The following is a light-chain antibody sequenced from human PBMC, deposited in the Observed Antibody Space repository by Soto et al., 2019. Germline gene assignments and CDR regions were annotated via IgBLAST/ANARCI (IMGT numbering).Light chain of an antibody. J-gene: IGKJ2*01. CDR2: GAS. Sequence: EIVLTQSPGTLSLSPGERATLSCRASQSVSSCYLAWYQQKPGQAPRLLIYGASSRATSIPDRFSGSGSGTDFTLTISRLEPEDFAVYYCQQYGSSPGYTFGQGTKLEIK. CDR3: QQYGSSPGYT. V-gene: IGKV3-20*01. CDR1: QSVSSCY.